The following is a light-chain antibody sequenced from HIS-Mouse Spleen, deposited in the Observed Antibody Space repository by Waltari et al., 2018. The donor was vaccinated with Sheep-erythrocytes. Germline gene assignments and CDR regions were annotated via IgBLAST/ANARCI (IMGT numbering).Light chain of an antibody. Sequence: SYELTQPPSVSVSPGQTASITCSGDKLGDKYACWYQQKPDQSPVLVIYQDSKRPSGLPERFSGSNSGTTATLTISGTQAMDEADYYCQAWDSSHVVFGGGTKLTVL. CDR3: QAWDSSHVV. CDR1: KLGDKY. J-gene: IGLJ2*01. V-gene: IGLV3-1*01. CDR2: QDS.